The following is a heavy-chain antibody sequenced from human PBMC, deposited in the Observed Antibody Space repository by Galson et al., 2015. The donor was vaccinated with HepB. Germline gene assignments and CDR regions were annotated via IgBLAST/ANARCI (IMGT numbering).Heavy chain of an antibody. V-gene: IGHV1-2*06. D-gene: IGHD2-8*02. CDR3: ASLSWYTTDGAFDI. Sequence: SVKVSCKASGHTFSGYYLYWVRQAPGQGLEWMGRINLNTGGTNYAQKFQGRATMARDTSITTAYVELSSLISDDTAIYYCASLSWYTTDGAFDIWGQGTMVTVSS. CDR2: INLNTGGT. CDR1: GHTFSGYY. J-gene: IGHJ3*02.